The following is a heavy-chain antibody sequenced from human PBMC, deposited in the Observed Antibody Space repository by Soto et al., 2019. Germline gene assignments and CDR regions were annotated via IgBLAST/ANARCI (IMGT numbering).Heavy chain of an antibody. Sequence: GGSLRLSCAASGFTFSTYAIHWVRQAPGKGLEWVAVISYDGSNKYYADSVKGRFTISRDNSKNTLYLQMNSLRAEDTAVYYCAKDREGSSSFFDYWGQGTLVTVSS. CDR1: GFTFSTYA. J-gene: IGHJ4*02. D-gene: IGHD6-6*01. CDR2: ISYDGSNK. CDR3: AKDREGSSSFFDY. V-gene: IGHV3-30*04.